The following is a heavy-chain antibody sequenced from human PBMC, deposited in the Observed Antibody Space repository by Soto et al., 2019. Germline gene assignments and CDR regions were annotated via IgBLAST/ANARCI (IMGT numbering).Heavy chain of an antibody. CDR2: MNPNSGNT. CDR1: GYTFTSYD. CDR3: ARGIRYFDWLLWYFDY. Sequence: QVQLVQSGAEVKKPGASVKVSCKASGYTFTSYDINWVRQATGQWLEWMGWMNPNSGNTGHAQKFQGCVTMTRTTYISTAYMELRSLRSEDTAVYYCARGIRYFDWLLWYFDYWGQGTLVTVSS. D-gene: IGHD3-9*01. J-gene: IGHJ4*02. V-gene: IGHV1-8*01.